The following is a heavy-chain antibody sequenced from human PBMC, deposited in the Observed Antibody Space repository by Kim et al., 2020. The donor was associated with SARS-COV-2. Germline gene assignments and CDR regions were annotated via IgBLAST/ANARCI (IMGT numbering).Heavy chain of an antibody. D-gene: IGHD3-16*01. CDR1: GFTFSSYG. V-gene: IGHV3-33*01. CDR3: ARDGGAYYYYYYGMDV. CDR2: IWYDGSNK. J-gene: IGHJ6*02. Sequence: GRSLRLSCAASGFTFSSYGMHWVRQAPGKGLEWVAVIWYDGSNKYYADSVKGRFTISRDNSKNTLYLQMNSLRAEDTAVYYCARDGGAYYYYYYGMDVWGQGTTVTVSS.